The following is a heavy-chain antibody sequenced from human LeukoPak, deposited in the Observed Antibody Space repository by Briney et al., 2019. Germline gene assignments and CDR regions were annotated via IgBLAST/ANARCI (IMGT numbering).Heavy chain of an antibody. CDR3: ARDFTSYGYSYGMVV. CDR1: GFTFSSYS. J-gene: IGHJ6*02. D-gene: IGHD5-18*01. Sequence: GGSLRLSCAASGFTFSSYSMNWVRQAPGKGLEWVSSISSSSSYIYYADSVKGRFTISRDNAKNSLYLQMNSLRAEDTAVYYCARDFTSYGYSYGMVVWGQGTTVTVSS. CDR2: ISSSSSYI. V-gene: IGHV3-21*01.